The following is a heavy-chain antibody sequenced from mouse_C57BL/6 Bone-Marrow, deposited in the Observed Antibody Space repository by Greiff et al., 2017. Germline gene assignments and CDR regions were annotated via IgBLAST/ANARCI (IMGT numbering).Heavy chain of an antibody. CDR2: INPNYGTT. CDR3: SRWDGYYDYLCH. CDR1: GYSFTDYN. Sequence: VQLQQSGPELVKPGASVKISCKASGYSFTDYNMNWVKQSNGKSLEWIGVINPNYGTTSYNQKFKGKATLTVDQSSSTAYMQLNSLTSEDSAVYFRSRWDGYYDYLCHWRKGTTHTVSS. V-gene: IGHV1-39*01. D-gene: IGHD2-3*01. J-gene: IGHJ2*01.